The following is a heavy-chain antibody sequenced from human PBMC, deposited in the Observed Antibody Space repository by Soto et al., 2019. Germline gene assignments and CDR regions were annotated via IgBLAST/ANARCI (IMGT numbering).Heavy chain of an antibody. J-gene: IGHJ4*02. CDR3: ARGSITMVRGVIITFPHY. CDR2: INAGNGNT. V-gene: IGHV1-3*01. CDR1: GYTFTSYA. Sequence: GASVKVSCKASGYTFTSYAMHWVRQAPGQRLEWMGWINAGNGNTKYSQKFQGRVTITRDTSASTAYMELSSLRSEDTAVYYCARGSITMVRGVIITFPHYWGQGTLVTVSS. D-gene: IGHD3-10*01.